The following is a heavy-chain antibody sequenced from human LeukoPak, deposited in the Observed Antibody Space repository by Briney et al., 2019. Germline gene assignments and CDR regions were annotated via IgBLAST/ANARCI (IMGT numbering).Heavy chain of an antibody. Sequence: SETLSLTRTVSGGSISSYYWSWIRPPAGKGLEWIGRIYTSGSANYNPSLKSRVTMSVDTSKNQSSLKLSSVTAADTAVYYCARAGAMVRGVMSAFDIWGQGTMVTVSS. D-gene: IGHD3-10*01. CDR3: ARAGAMVRGVMSAFDI. CDR2: IYTSGSA. V-gene: IGHV4-4*07. CDR1: GGSISSYY. J-gene: IGHJ3*02.